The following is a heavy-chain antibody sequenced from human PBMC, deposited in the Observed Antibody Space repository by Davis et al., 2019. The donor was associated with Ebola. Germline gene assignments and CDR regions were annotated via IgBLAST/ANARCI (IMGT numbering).Heavy chain of an antibody. J-gene: IGHJ4*02. CDR1: GYTFNTYA. CDR3: ARAARYCSGGSCYCFDH. Sequence: AASVKVSCKASGYTFNTYAINWVRQAPGQGLEWMGWINTDTGIPTYAQDFTGRFAFSLDTSVSTAYLQISSLKAEDTAVYYCARAARYCSGGSCYCFDHWGQGTLVTVSS. D-gene: IGHD2-15*01. V-gene: IGHV7-4-1*02. CDR2: INTDTGIP.